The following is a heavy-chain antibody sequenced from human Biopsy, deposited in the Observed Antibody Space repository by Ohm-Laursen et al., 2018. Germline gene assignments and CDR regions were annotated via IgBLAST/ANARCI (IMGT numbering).Heavy chain of an antibody. CDR1: GFIFSEYY. D-gene: IGHD4-23*01. CDR2: ITGSGGST. V-gene: IGHV3-23*01. J-gene: IGHJ3*02. Sequence: SLRLSCSASGFIFSEYYMSWVRQAPGKGPEWVSAITGSGGSTFYADSVKGRFTISRDNSKNTLHLQMNSLRAEDTAVYYCGKWAGHDCGRNPGNDPFDMWGQGTVVTVSS. CDR3: GKWAGHDCGRNPGNDPFDM.